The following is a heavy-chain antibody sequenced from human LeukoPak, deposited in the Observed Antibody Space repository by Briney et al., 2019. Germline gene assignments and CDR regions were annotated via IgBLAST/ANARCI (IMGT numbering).Heavy chain of an antibody. Sequence: GGSLRLSCAASGLTFSNNAMSWVRQAPGKGLEWVSAISGSGGSTYYADSVKGRFTISRDNSKNTLYLQMNSLRAEDTAVYYCAREYYDSSDYPRQHYFDYWGQGTLVTVSS. J-gene: IGHJ4*02. D-gene: IGHD3-22*01. CDR1: GLTFSNNA. CDR3: AREYYDSSDYPRQHYFDY. V-gene: IGHV3-23*01. CDR2: ISGSGGST.